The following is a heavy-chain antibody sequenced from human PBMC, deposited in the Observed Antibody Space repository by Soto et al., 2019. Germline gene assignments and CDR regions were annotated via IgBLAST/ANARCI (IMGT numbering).Heavy chain of an antibody. CDR2: ISGSGGST. V-gene: IGHV3-23*01. D-gene: IGHD5-18*01. CDR3: AKDRWRISDTAMDFPPYYFDY. Sequence: HPGGSLRLSCAASGFTVSSYAMSWVRQAPGKGLEWVSAISGSGGSTYYADSVKGRFTISRDNSKNTLYLQMNSLRAEDTAVYYCAKDRWRISDTAMDFPPYYFDYWGQGTLVTVSS. J-gene: IGHJ4*02. CDR1: GFTVSSYA.